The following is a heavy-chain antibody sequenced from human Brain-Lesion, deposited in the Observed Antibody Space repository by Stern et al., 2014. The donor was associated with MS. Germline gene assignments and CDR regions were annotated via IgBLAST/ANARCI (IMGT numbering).Heavy chain of an antibody. CDR2: ILNGGST. Sequence: VQLVESGPGLVKPSQTLSLSCTVSGGSISSGGYYWSWIRQPAGKGLEWIGRILNGGSTTYNPSLESRGPISIATSKNRSSLRLNSMTAADTAVYYCARGRVVPGFQYYATDVWGQGTTVIVSS. J-gene: IGHJ6*02. D-gene: IGHD2-2*01. CDR3: ARGRVVPGFQYYATDV. CDR1: GGSISSGGYY. V-gene: IGHV4-61*02.